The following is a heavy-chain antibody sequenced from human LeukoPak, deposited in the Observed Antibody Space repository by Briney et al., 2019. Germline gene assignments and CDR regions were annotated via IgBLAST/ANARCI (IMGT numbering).Heavy chain of an antibody. CDR2: FDPEDGET. CDR3: ATWAHRPLYYGMDV. CDR1: GYTLTELS. Sequence: ASVKVSCTVSGYTLTELSMHWVRQAPGKGLEWMGGFDPEDGETIYAQKFQGRVTMTEDTSTDTAYMELSSLRSEDTAVYYCATWAHRPLYYGMDVWGQGTTVTVSS. V-gene: IGHV1-24*01. J-gene: IGHJ6*02.